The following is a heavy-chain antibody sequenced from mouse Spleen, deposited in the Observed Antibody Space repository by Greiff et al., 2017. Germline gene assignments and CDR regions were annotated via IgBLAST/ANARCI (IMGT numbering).Heavy chain of an antibody. Sequence: EVMLVESGGGLVKPGGSLKLSCAASGFTFSDYGMHWVRQAPEKGLEWVAYISSGSSTIYYADTVKGRFTISRDNAKNTLFLQMTSLRSEDTAMYYCARGITTGWYAMDYWGQGTSVTVSS. J-gene: IGHJ4*01. D-gene: IGHD2-4*01. CDR1: GFTFSDYG. CDR2: ISSGSSTI. CDR3: ARGITTGWYAMDY. V-gene: IGHV5-17*01.